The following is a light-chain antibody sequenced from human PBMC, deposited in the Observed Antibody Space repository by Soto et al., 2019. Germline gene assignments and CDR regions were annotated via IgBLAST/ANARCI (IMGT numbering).Light chain of an antibody. Sequence: QSALTQPASVSGSPGQSITVSCTGTSSDVGAYNHVSWFQQHPGKAPELMIYDVSNRPSGVSNRFSGSKSGNTASLTISGLQAEDEADYYCSSYTTGITYVFGTGTKVTVL. V-gene: IGLV2-14*01. CDR3: SSYTTGITYV. CDR1: SSDVGAYNH. J-gene: IGLJ1*01. CDR2: DVS.